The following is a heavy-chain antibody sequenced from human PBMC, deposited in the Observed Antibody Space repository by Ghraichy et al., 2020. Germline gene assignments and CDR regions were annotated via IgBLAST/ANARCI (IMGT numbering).Heavy chain of an antibody. CDR3: AKAVWFGELFAMDV. V-gene: IGHV3-23*01. Sequence: GGSLRLSCAASGFTFSNFAMNWVRQAPGKGLEWVSVMNGRGSTTYHAASVKGRFTISRDNSKTTVYLQMNSLRSEDPAVYYCAKAVWFGELFAMDVWGKGTTVTVSS. D-gene: IGHD3-10*01. CDR2: MNGRGSTT. CDR1: GFTFSNFA. J-gene: IGHJ6*04.